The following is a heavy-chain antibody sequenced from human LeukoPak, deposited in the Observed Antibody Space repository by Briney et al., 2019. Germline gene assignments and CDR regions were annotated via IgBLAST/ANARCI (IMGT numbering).Heavy chain of an antibody. Sequence: PGRSLRLSCAASGFTLSSYGMHWVRQAPGRGLEWVAVIWSDGSNRYYADSVKGRFTISRDNSKNTMYLQMNSLRAEDTAVYYCARDRSTWYKDFEYWGQGTLVTVSS. D-gene: IGHD6-13*01. CDR3: ARDRSTWYKDFEY. CDR2: IWSDGSNR. CDR1: GFTLSSYG. J-gene: IGHJ4*02. V-gene: IGHV3-33*01.